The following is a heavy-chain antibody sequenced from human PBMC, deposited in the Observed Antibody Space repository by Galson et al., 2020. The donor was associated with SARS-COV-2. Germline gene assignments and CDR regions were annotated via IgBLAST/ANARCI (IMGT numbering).Heavy chain of an antibody. CDR3: AKEDYFDTGGYYYPPNFDL. CDR2: ISYDGSKK. V-gene: IGHV3-30*18. Sequence: GGPLRLSCSASGFTFSSYAIHWVRQAPGKGLEWVAVISYDGSKKYYADSAKGRFTLSRDNSKNTLYLQVNSLRAEDTAVYYCAKEDYFDTGGYYYPPNFDLWCRGTLVTVSS. CDR1: GFTFSSYA. D-gene: IGHD3-22*01. J-gene: IGHJ2*01.